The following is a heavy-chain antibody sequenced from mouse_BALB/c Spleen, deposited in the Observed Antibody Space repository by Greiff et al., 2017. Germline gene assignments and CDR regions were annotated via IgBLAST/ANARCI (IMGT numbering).Heavy chain of an antibody. J-gene: IGHJ2*01. D-gene: IGHD1-2*01. V-gene: IGHV1-80*01. CDR2: IYPGDGDT. CDR1: GYAFSSYW. Sequence: VQLQQSGAELVRPGSSVKISCKASGYAFSSYWMNWVKQRPGQGLEWIGQIYPGDGDTNYNGKFKGKATLTADKSSSTAYMQLSSLTSEDSAVYFCARLTTATLAYWGQGTTLTVSS. CDR3: ARLTTATLAY.